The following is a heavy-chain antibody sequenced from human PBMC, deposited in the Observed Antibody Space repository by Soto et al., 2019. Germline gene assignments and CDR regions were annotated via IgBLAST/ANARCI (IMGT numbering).Heavy chain of an antibody. J-gene: IGHJ3*02. D-gene: IGHD3-9*01. V-gene: IGHV2-5*02. CDR2: IYWDDDK. CDR3: VHSSRYAAVDM. Sequence: QITLQESGPTLVTSTQPLTPTCSFFGFSLTSSGVSVGWIRQPPGKALEWLAHIYWDDDKRYSPSLKSRLTITKDTARSQVVLTMTNMDRVDTATFECVHSSRYAAVDMWGLGTLVTVSS. CDR1: GFSLTSSGVS.